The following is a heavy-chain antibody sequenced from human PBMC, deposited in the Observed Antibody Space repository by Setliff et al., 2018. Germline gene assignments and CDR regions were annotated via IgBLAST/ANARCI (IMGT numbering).Heavy chain of an antibody. V-gene: IGHV1-2*02. J-gene: IGHJ3*01. CDR2: ISPNTGST. Sequence: ASVKVSCKTSGYNFITFGISWVRQAPGQGLEWMGWISPNTGSTNYLQDFQGRVTITRDTSIYTVYMELTGLTSGDTAVYYCAKQGYSDSLYAFDVWGQGTVVTVSS. D-gene: IGHD3-16*02. CDR1: GYNFITFG. CDR3: AKQGYSDSLYAFDV.